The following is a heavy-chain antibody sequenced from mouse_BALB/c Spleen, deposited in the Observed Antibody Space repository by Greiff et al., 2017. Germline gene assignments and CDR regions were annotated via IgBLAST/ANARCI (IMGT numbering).Heavy chain of an antibody. D-gene: IGHD1-1*01. CDR1: GFNIKDTY. V-gene: IGHV14-3*02. Sequence: EVQLQQSGAELVKPGASVKLSCTASGFNIKDTYMHWVKQRPEQGLEWIGRIDPANDNTKYDPKFQGKATITADTSSNTAYLQLSSLTSEDTAVYYCAKADYYGSSRFAYWGQGTLVTVSA. CDR3: AKADYYGSSRFAY. J-gene: IGHJ3*01. CDR2: IDPANDNT.